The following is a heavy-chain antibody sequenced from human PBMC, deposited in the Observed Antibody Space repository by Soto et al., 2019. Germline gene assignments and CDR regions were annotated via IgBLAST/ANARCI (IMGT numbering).Heavy chain of an antibody. D-gene: IGHD6-13*01. Sequence: PSETLSLTCTVSGGSISSGDYYWSWIRQPPGKGLEWIGYIYYSGSTYYNPSLKSRVTISVDTSKNQFSLKLSSVTAADTAVYYCARGYSSSWYLVSQRSQHWFDPWGQGTLVTVSS. CDR2: IYYSGST. CDR3: ARGYSSSWYLVSQRSQHWFDP. V-gene: IGHV4-30-4*01. CDR1: GGSISSGDYY. J-gene: IGHJ5*02.